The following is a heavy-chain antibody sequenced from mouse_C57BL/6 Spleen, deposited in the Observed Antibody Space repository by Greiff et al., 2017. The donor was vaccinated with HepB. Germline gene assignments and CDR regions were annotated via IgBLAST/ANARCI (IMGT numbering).Heavy chain of an antibody. Sequence: QVQLQQPGAELVKPGASVKMSCKASGYTFTSYWITWVKQRPGQGLEWIGDIYPGSGSTNYNEKFKSKATLTVDTSSSTSYMQLSSLTSEDSAVYYCATPYYYGSRDYAMDYGGQGTSVTVSS. J-gene: IGHJ4*01. CDR1: GYTFTSYW. D-gene: IGHD1-1*01. V-gene: IGHV1-55*01. CDR2: IYPGSGST. CDR3: ATPYYYGSRDYAMDY.